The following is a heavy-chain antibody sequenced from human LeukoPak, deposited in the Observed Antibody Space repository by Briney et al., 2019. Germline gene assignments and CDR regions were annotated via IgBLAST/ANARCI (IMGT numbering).Heavy chain of an antibody. Sequence: SETLSLICSVSGFSIRSGYYWGWIRRAPGQGLEWIGNIYQSGRTYHNPSLKSRVTMSVDTSENQFSLNLSAVTAADTAVYYCARAFDGPFDYWGQGSLVTVSS. V-gene: IGHV4-38-2*02. CDR1: GFSIRSGYY. J-gene: IGHJ4*02. CDR2: IYQSGRT. CDR3: ARAFDGPFDY. D-gene: IGHD5-24*01.